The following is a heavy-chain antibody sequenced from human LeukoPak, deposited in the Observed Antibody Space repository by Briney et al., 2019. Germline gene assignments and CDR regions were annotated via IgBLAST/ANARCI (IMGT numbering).Heavy chain of an antibody. Sequence: PSETLSLTCTVSGGSISSYYWSWIWQPAGKGLEWIGRIYTSGSTNYNPSLKSRVTMSVDTSKNQFSLKLSSVTAADTAGYYCAREGSSSWYGWFDPWGQGTLVTVSS. V-gene: IGHV4-4*07. CDR3: AREGSSSWYGWFDP. D-gene: IGHD6-13*01. CDR2: IYTSGST. J-gene: IGHJ5*02. CDR1: GGSISSYY.